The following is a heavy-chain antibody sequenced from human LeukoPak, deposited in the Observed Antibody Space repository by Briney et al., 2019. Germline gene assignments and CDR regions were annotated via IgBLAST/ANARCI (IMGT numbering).Heavy chain of an antibody. J-gene: IGHJ6*03. CDR1: GFTFSSYS. Sequence: PGGSLRLSCAASGFTFSSYSMNWVRQAPGKGLEWVAVISYDGSNKYYADSVKGRFTISRDNSKNTLYLQMNSLRAEDTAVYYCARDPAGTVYYMDVWGKGTTVTVSS. D-gene: IGHD6-13*01. CDR2: ISYDGSNK. CDR3: ARDPAGTVYYMDV. V-gene: IGHV3-30*03.